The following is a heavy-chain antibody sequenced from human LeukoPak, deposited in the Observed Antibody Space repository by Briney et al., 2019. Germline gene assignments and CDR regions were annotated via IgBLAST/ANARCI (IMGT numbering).Heavy chain of an antibody. CDR2: INPSGGST. D-gene: IGHD3-10*01. V-gene: IGHV1-46*01. CDR1: GYTFTSYY. CDR3: ARARNLYGSGSPYYYYYYMDV. Sequence: ASVKVSCKASGYTFTSYYMHWVRQAPGQGLEWMGIINPSGGSTSYAQKFQGRVTMTRDMSTSTVYMELSSLRSEDTAVYYCARARNLYGSGSPYYYYYYMDVWGKGTTVTVSS. J-gene: IGHJ6*03.